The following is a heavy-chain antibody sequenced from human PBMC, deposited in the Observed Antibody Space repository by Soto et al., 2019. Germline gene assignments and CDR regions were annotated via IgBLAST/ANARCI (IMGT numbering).Heavy chain of an antibody. D-gene: IGHD3-10*01. CDR3: AKASVLVWFGESRGMDA. V-gene: IGHV3-30*18. J-gene: IGHJ6*02. CDR2: ILYDGSNK. CDR1: GFTFSSYG. Sequence: QVQLVESGAGVAQPGRSMRLSCAASGFTFSSYGMRWVRQAPGKGLEWVAVILYDGSNKYYADSVKGRFTISGDNSKNTLYQQMNSLRAEDTAVYYCAKASVLVWFGESRGMDAWGQGTTVTVSS.